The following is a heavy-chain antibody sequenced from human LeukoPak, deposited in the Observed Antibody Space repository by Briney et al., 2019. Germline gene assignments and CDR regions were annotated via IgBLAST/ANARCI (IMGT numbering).Heavy chain of an antibody. CDR1: GFTFSSYA. CDR2: MSSGGTYL. V-gene: IGHV3-21*04. D-gene: IGHD2-15*01. J-gene: IGHJ4*02. CDR3: ARDRPTGASRLFVVQ. Sequence: GGSLRLSCTAPGFTFSSYAMTRVRPAPGKGLEWVSSMSSGGTYLYYADSVRGRFTISRDNAKNSLYLVMKSLRAEDTATYFCARDRPTGASRLFVVQWGQGTLVSVSS.